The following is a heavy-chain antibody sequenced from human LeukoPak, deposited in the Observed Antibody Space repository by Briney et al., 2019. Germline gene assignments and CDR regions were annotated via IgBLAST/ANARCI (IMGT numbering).Heavy chain of an antibody. J-gene: IGHJ4*02. CDR1: GFFFTRYG. V-gene: IGHV3-23*01. CDR2: VSGSGEST. CDR3: AKDRWAAISEASFDY. D-gene: IGHD3-9*01. Sequence: GSLRLSCEASGFFFTRYGMSWVRQAPGKGLEWVSSVSGSGESTSYADAVKGRFTISRDNSKNTLYLQMNSLRAEDTAVYYCAKDRWAAISEASFDYWGQDTLVTVSS.